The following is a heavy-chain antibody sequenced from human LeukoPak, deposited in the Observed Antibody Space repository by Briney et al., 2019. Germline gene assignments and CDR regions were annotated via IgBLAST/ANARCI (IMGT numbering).Heavy chain of an antibody. CDR1: GGSVSTSDYY. Sequence: SDTLSLTCTVSGGSVSTSDYYWVWIPHSPVKGLEWIGNVLYTGKTNYNPSLRGRATISIDTSKNQFSLKLTCVTAADSAVYYGARVFDSWGQGTLVTVSS. CDR2: VLYTGKT. V-gene: IGHV4-39*07. J-gene: IGHJ4*02. CDR3: ARVFDS.